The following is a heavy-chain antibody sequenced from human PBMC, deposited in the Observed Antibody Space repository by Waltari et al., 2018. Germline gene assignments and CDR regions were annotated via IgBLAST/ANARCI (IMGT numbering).Heavy chain of an antibody. Sequence: QVQLQESGPGLVNTSEALYLTCTVPGGPLSRHLWSRTRQPPGKGLELIGYIYSSGSTNYNPSLKSRVTISVDTSKNQFSLKLSSVTAADTAVYYCARAIREYSSSDAFDIWGQGTMVTVSS. V-gene: IGHV4-59*11. J-gene: IGHJ3*02. CDR1: GGPLSRHL. D-gene: IGHD6-6*01. CDR2: IYSSGST. CDR3: ARAIREYSSSDAFDI.